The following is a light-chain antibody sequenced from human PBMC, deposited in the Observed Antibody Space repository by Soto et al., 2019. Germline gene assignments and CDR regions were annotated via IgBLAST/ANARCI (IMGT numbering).Light chain of an antibody. CDR1: SSDVGGYPY. V-gene: IGLV2-11*01. CDR2: DVN. J-gene: IGLJ1*01. CDR3: CSYVGSYISV. Sequence: TQARWVCGSRGQSFTISCTGTSSDVGGYPYVSWYQHHPGKAHKLVIFDVNMRPSGVPHRFSGSTSDDTASLTISGLQADDEADYYCCSYVGSYISVFGTGTKVTVL.